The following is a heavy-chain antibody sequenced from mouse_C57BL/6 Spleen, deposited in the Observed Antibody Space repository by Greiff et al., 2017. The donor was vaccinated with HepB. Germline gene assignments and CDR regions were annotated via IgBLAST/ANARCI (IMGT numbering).Heavy chain of an antibody. CDR1: GYAFSSSW. D-gene: IGHD1-1*01. Sequence: QVQLKESGPELVKPGASVKISCKASGYAFSSSWMNWVKQRPGKGLEWIGRIYPGDGDTNYNGKFKGKATLTADKSSSTAYMQLSSLTSEDSAVYFCARGYYGSSYGRYFDYWGQGTTLTVSS. CDR3: ARGYYGSSYGRYFDY. CDR2: IYPGDGDT. J-gene: IGHJ2*01. V-gene: IGHV1-82*01.